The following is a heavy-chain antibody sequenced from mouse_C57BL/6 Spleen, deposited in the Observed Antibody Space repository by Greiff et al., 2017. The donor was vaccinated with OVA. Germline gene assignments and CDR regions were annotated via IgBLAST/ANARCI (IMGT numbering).Heavy chain of an antibody. CDR2: IDPENGDT. CDR1: GFNIKDDY. CDR3: TSSYDSLFAY. D-gene: IGHD2-12*01. J-gene: IGHJ3*01. V-gene: IGHV14-4*01. Sequence: DVKLQESGAELVRPGASVKLSCTASGFNIKDDYMHWVKQRPEQGLEWIGWIDPENGDTEYASKFQGKATITADTSSNTAYLQLSSLTSEDTAVYYCTSSYDSLFAYWGQGTLVTVSA.